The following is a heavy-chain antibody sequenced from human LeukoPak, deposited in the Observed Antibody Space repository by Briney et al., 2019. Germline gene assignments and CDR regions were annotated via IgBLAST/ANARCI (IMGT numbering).Heavy chain of an antibody. J-gene: IGHJ3*02. CDR3: ARMMTPRHYYDRSGYYYGAFDI. CDR1: GYTFTSYG. D-gene: IGHD3-22*01. CDR2: ISTYNGNT. Sequence: ASVKVSCKASGYTFTSYGITWVRQAPGQGLEWMGWISTYNGNTNYAQKLQGRVTMTTDTSTSTAYMGLRSLRSDDTAVYYCARMMTPRHYYDRSGYYYGAFDIWGQGTMVTVSS. V-gene: IGHV1-18*01.